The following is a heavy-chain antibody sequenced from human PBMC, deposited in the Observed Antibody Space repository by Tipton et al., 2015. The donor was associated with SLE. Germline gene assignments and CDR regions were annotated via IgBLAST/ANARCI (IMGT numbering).Heavy chain of an antibody. V-gene: IGHV4-59*12. J-gene: IGHJ4*02. CDR2: IYYSGST. CDR3: ARDSPTVGFDF. D-gene: IGHD1-26*01. CDR1: GGSISSYY. Sequence: TLSLTCTVSGGSISSYYWSWIRQPPGKGLEWIGYIYYSGSTNYNLSLKSRVTISVDTSKNQFSLKLNSVTAADTAVYYCARDSPTVGFDFWGQGTLVTVSS.